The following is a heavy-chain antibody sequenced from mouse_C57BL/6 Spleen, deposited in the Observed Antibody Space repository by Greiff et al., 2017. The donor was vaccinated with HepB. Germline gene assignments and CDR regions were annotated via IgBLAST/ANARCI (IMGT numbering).Heavy chain of an antibody. V-gene: IGHV1-81*01. Sequence: VKLQESGAELARPGASVKLSCKASGYTFTSYGISWVKQRTGQGLEWIGEIYPRSGNTYYNEKFKGKATLTADKSSSTAYMELRSLTSEDSAVYFCALYGSSYCFDYWGQGTTLTVSS. CDR3: ALYGSSYCFDY. CDR2: IYPRSGNT. CDR1: GYTFTSYG. J-gene: IGHJ2*01. D-gene: IGHD1-1*01.